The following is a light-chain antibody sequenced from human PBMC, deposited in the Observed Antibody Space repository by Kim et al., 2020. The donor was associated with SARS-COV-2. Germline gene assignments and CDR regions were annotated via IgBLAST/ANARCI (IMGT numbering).Light chain of an antibody. CDR3: QVWDSSSDHWV. V-gene: IGLV3-21*04. J-gene: IGLJ3*02. CDR1: NIGSKS. CDR2: YDS. Sequence: SYELTQPPSVSVAPGKTARITCGGNNIGSKSVHWYQKQPGQAPVLVIYYDSDRPSRIPERFSGSNSGNTATLTISRVEAGDEADYYCQVWDSSSDHWVFGEGTQLTVL.